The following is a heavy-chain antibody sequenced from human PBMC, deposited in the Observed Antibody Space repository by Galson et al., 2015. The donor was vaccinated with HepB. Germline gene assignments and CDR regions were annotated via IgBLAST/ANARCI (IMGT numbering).Heavy chain of an antibody. CDR3: AKDSSIAAAGTGQKYYYYYGMDV. V-gene: IGHV3-30*18. D-gene: IGHD6-13*01. CDR1: GFTFSSYG. CDR2: ISYDGSNK. J-gene: IGHJ6*02. Sequence: SLRLSCAASGFTFSSYGMHWVRQAPGKGLEWVAVISYDGSNKYYADSVKGRFTISRDNSKNTLYLQMNSLRAEDTAVYYCAKDSSIAAAGTGQKYYYYYGMDVWGQGTTVTVSS.